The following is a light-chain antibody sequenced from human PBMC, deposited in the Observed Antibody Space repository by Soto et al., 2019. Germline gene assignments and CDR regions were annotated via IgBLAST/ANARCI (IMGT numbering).Light chain of an antibody. Sequence: EIVMTQSPATLSVSPGERATLSCRASQSVSSNLAWYQQKPGQAPRLVIYGASSRATGIPDRFSGSGSGTDFTLTISKLEPEDFAVYYCQQYGSSPPLTFGGGTKVEIK. CDR3: QQYGSSPPLT. J-gene: IGKJ4*01. V-gene: IGKV3-20*01. CDR2: GAS. CDR1: QSVSSN.